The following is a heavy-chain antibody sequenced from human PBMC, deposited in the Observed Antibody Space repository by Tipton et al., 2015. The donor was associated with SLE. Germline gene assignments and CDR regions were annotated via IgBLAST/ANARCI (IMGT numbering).Heavy chain of an antibody. Sequence: TLSLTCTVSGGSISGSSFYWGWIRQPPGKGLEWIGNIYYGGSTYYNPSLKSRITISVDTSKSQFSLKVRSVTAADTAVYYCARVNIGQNSRGWIPFDYWGQGALVTVSS. CDR1: GGSISGSSFY. V-gene: IGHV4-39*07. J-gene: IGHJ4*02. D-gene: IGHD6-19*01. CDR2: IYYGGST. CDR3: ARVNIGQNSRGWIPFDY.